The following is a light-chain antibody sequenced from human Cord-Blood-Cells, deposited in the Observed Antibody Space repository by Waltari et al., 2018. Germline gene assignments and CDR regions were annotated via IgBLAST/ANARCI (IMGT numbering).Light chain of an antibody. CDR3: SSYAGSNNHV. J-gene: IGLJ1*01. CDR1: SSAVGGHNS. CDR2: EVS. V-gene: IGLV2-8*01. Sequence: QSALTPPPSASGSPGQSVPISCTGTSSAVGGHNSVSWYQQHPGKAPKLMIYEVSKRPSGVPDRFSGSKSGNTASLTVSGLQAEDEADYYCSSYAGSNNHVFGTGTKVTVL.